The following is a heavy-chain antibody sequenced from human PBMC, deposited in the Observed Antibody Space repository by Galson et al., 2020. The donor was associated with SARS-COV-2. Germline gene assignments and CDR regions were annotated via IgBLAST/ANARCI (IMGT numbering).Heavy chain of an antibody. Sequence: SETLSLTCAVYGGSFSGYYWSWIRQPPGKGLEWIGEINHSGSTNYNPSLKSRVTISVDTSKNQFSLKLSSVTAADTAVYYCAREWRWLRKYYFDYWGQGTLVTVSS. J-gene: IGHJ4*02. CDR3: AREWRWLRKYYFDY. CDR1: GGSFSGYY. CDR2: INHSGST. V-gene: IGHV4-34*01. D-gene: IGHD5-12*01.